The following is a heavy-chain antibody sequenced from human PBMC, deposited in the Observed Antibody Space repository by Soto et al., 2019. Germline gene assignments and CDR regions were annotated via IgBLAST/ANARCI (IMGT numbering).Heavy chain of an antibody. CDR1: GFTFRSFT. CDR2: ISSNSAYI. Sequence: GGSLRLSCAASGFTFRSFTMNWVRQAPGKGLEWVSTISSNSAYIYYTDALRGRFTTSRDNAKNSLHLQMNSLRAEDTAVYYCTRDASRDSSARGWFDPWGPGXLVTVSS. CDR3: TRDASRDSSARGWFDP. D-gene: IGHD6-13*01. V-gene: IGHV3-21*01. J-gene: IGHJ5*02.